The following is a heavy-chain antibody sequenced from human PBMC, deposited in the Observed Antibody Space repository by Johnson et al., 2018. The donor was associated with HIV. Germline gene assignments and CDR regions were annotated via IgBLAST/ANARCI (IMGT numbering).Heavy chain of an antibody. CDR3: ASGDDDGF. V-gene: IGHV3-30*04. CDR2: ISFDGSNK. Sequence: VRLVESGGGVVQPGRSLRLSCAASGFTFSNYPMHWVRQAPGKGLEWVAVISFDGSNKYYADSVKGRFTISRDNSKNTLYLQMNSLRAEDTALYYCASGDDDGFWGQGTVVTVSS. D-gene: IGHD5-12*01. J-gene: IGHJ3*01. CDR1: GFTFSNYP.